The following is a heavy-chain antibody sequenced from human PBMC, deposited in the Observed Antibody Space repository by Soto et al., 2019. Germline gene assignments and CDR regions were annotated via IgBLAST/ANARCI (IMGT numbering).Heavy chain of an antibody. V-gene: IGHV1-3*01. D-gene: IGHD2-2*01. CDR3: ASCSSTSCYRDYYYMDV. CDR2: INAGNGNT. J-gene: IGHJ6*03. Sequence: ASVKVSCKASGYTFTSYAMHWVRQAPGQRLEWMGWINAGNGNTKYSQKFQGRVTITRDTSASTAYMELSSLRSEDTAVYYCASCSSTSCYRDYYYMDVWGKGTTVTVSS. CDR1: GYTFTSYA.